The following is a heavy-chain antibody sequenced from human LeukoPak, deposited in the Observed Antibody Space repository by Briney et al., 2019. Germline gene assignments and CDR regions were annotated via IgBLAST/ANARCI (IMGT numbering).Heavy chain of an antibody. Sequence: GGSLRLSCAASGFTFSSYGMNWVRQAPGKGLEWVSYISSSGSTIYYADSVKGRFTISRDNAKNSLYLQMNNLKVEDTAVYFCARALWDYVWGSYRQTYYHYLDDWGKGTTVTVSS. CDR3: ARALWDYVWGSYRQTYYHYLDD. CDR1: GFTFSSYG. V-gene: IGHV3-48*03. J-gene: IGHJ6*03. CDR2: ISSSGSTI. D-gene: IGHD3-16*02.